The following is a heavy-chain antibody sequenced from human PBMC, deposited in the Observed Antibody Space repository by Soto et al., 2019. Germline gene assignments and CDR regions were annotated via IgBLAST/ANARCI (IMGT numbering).Heavy chain of an antibody. CDR1: GGSFSGYY. Sequence: SETLSLTCAVYGGSFSGYYWSWIRQPPGKGLEWIGEINHSGSTNYNPSLKSRVTISVDTSKNQFSLKLSSVTAADTAVYYCARGRRGSSGWYYYYGVDVWGQGTTVTVSS. V-gene: IGHV4-34*01. CDR3: ARGRRGSSGWYYYYGVDV. CDR2: INHSGST. J-gene: IGHJ6*02. D-gene: IGHD6-19*01.